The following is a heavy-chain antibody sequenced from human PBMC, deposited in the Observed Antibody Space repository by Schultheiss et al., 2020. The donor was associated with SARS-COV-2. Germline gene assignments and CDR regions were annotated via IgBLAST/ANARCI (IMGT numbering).Heavy chain of an antibody. V-gene: IGHV4-31*03. CDR3: ASTSIAAAGKVDY. CDR1: GGSISSGGYY. J-gene: IGHJ4*02. CDR2: IYYSGST. D-gene: IGHD6-13*01. Sequence: LRLSCTVSGGSISSGGYYWSWIRQHPGKGLEWIGYIYYSGSTNYNPSLKSRVTISVDTSKNQFSLKLSSVTAADTAVYYCASTSIAAAGKVDYWGQGTLVTVSS.